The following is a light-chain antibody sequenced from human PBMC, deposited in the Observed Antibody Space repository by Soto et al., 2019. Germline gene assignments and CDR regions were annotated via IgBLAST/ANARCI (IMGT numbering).Light chain of an antibody. V-gene: IGLV2-14*01. Sequence: QSALTQPASVSGSPGQAITISCTGTSSDVGGYNYVSWYQQHPGKAPKLMIYEVSNRTSGVSDRFSGSKSGSTASLIISGLQAEDEAHYYCSSYTSSSTPVFGTGTKLTVL. J-gene: IGLJ1*01. CDR3: SSYTSSSTPV. CDR2: EVS. CDR1: SSDVGGYNY.